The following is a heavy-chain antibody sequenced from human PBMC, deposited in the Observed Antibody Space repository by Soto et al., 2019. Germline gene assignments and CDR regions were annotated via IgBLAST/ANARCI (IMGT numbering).Heavy chain of an antibody. J-gene: IGHJ6*02. Sequence: GVSLRLSCAASGFTFSSYAMSWVRQAPGKGLEWVSAISGSGGSTYYADSVKGRFTISRDNSKNTLYLQMNSLRAEDTAVYYCAKGYSIAALPTDYYYYGMDVWGQGTTVTVSS. CDR1: GFTFSSYA. D-gene: IGHD6-6*01. CDR2: ISGSGGST. CDR3: AKGYSIAALPTDYYYYGMDV. V-gene: IGHV3-23*01.